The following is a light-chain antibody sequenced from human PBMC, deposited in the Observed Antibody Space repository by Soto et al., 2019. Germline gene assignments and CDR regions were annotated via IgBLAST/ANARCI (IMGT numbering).Light chain of an antibody. CDR1: QSVSSY. Sequence: EIVLTQYPATLSLSPGEIATLSCRASQSVSSYLAWYQQKPGQAPRLLIYDASNRATGIPARFSGSGSGTDFTLTISSLEPEGFAVYYFQQRSNWPITFGQGTRLEIK. CDR2: DAS. V-gene: IGKV3-11*01. J-gene: IGKJ5*01. CDR3: QQRSNWPIT.